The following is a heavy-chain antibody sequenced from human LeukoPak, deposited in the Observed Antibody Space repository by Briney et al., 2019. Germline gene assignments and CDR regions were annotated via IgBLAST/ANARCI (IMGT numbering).Heavy chain of an antibody. CDR3: ARGHDSSGYSH. CDR2: ISSSSSYI. D-gene: IGHD3-22*01. J-gene: IGHJ4*02. CDR1: GFTFSSYS. V-gene: IGHV3-21*01. Sequence: GGSLRLPCAASGFTFSSYSMNWVRQAPGKGLEWVSSISSSSSYIYYADSVKGRFTISRDNAKNSLYLQMNSLRAEDTAVYYCARGHDSSGYSHWGQGTLVTVSS.